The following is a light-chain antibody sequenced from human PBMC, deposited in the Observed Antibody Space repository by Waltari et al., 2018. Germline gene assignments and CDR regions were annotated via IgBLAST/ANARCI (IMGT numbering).Light chain of an antibody. J-gene: IGKJ4*01. Sequence: DIQMTQSPSSLSASVGDRVTITCRASRDITNYVNWYQQKAGKAPQLRIYAASSLQGGVPSRFSGGGSGTDFYLTITSLRPDDFATYYGQQTYNIPRTFGGGTKVEIK. CDR2: AAS. V-gene: IGKV1-39*01. CDR3: QQTYNIPRT. CDR1: RDITNY.